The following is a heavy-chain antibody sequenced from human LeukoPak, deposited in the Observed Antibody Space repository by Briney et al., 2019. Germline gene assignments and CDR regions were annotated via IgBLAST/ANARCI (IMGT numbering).Heavy chain of an antibody. CDR3: ARDRCSGGSCYPGWFDP. CDR2: IYYSGST. D-gene: IGHD2-15*01. J-gene: IGHJ5*02. V-gene: IGHV4-59*06. CDR1: GGSISSYY. Sequence: PSETLSLTCTVSGGSISSYYWSWIRQHPGKGLEWIGYIYYSGSTYYNPSLKSRVTISVDTSKNQFSLKLSSVTAADTAVYYCARDRCSGGSCYPGWFDPWGQGTLVTVSS.